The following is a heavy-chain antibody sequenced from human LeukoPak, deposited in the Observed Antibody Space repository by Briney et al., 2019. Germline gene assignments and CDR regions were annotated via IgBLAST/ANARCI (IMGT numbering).Heavy chain of an antibody. CDR1: GGSISSYY. CDR2: IYYSGST. D-gene: IGHD3-10*01. CDR3: ARLRFGEFSFYFDY. Sequence: SETLSLTCTLSGGSISSYYWSWIRQPPGKGLEWIGYIYYSGSTNYNPSLKSRVTISVDTSKNQFSLKLSSVTAADTAVYYCARLRFGEFSFYFDYWGQGTLVTVSS. J-gene: IGHJ4*02. V-gene: IGHV4-59*01.